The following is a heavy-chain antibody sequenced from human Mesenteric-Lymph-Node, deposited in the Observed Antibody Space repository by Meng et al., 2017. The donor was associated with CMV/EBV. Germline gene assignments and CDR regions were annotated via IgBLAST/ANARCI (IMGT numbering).Heavy chain of an antibody. CDR2: IIHIFGTA. J-gene: IGHJ4*01. CDR1: GSTVGRYA. Sequence: ASGSTVGRYAISWERQAPGQELGWMGGIIHIFGTANYAQKCQGRVTITADESTSTAYMELSSLRSEDTAVYYCAAMVRGVPDYWGRGTLVTVSS. D-gene: IGHD3-10*01. V-gene: IGHV1-69*01. CDR3: AAMVRGVPDY.